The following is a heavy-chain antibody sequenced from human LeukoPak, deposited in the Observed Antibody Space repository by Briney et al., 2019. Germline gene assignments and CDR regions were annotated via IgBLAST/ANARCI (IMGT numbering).Heavy chain of an antibody. CDR3: ARDRDCSSTSCFQGLDY. J-gene: IGHJ4*02. D-gene: IGHD2-2*01. V-gene: IGHV3-30*04. CDR1: GFTFSSYA. Sequence: GGSLRLSCAASGFTFSSYAMHWVRQAPGKGLEWVAVISYDGSNKYYAVSVKGRFTISRDNSKNTLYLQMNSLRAEDTAVYYCARDRDCSSTSCFQGLDYWGQGTLVTVSS. CDR2: ISYDGSNK.